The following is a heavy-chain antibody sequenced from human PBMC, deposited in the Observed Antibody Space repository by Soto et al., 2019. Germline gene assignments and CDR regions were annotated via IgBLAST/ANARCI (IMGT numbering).Heavy chain of an antibody. CDR1: GDSISSRGYY. V-gene: IGHV4-31*03. D-gene: IGHD4-17*01. Sequence: VQLQESGPGLVKPSQTLSLTCTVSGDSISSRGYYCSWIRQFPGKGLEWIGYISYSESTDYNPSLKSRVTISADTSKNQFSLKLSSVTAADTAVYYCAGGNDYAKIGYRGQGAQVTVSS. J-gene: IGHJ4*02. CDR3: AGGNDYAKIGY. CDR2: ISYSEST.